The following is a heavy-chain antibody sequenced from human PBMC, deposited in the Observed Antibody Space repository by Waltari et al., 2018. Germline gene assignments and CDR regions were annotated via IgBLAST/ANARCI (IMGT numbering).Heavy chain of an antibody. CDR1: GGSISCERYY. CDR3: ARLSYHIVTGYGWFDP. J-gene: IGHJ5*02. V-gene: IGHV4-39*01. Sequence: QLQLQESGPGLVKPSETLSLPCTVSGGSISCERYYWGWIRQPPGKGLEWIGIISYSGSTYYNPSLKSRVTISVDTSKNQFSLKLSSVTAADTAVYYCARLSYHIVTGYGWFDPWGLGTLVTVSS. D-gene: IGHD3-9*01. CDR2: ISYSGST.